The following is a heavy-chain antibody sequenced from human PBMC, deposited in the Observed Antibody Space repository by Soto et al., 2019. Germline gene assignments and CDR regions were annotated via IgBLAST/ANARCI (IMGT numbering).Heavy chain of an antibody. CDR3: AGGWRVVPAATDYYYYYMDV. V-gene: IGHV4-59*08. D-gene: IGHD2-2*01. J-gene: IGHJ6*03. CDR1: GGSISSYY. CDR2: IYYSGST. Sequence: PSETLSLTCTVSGGSISSYYWSWIRQPPGKGLEWIGYIYYSGSTNYNPSLKSRVTISVDTSKNQFSLKLSSVTAADTAVYYCAGGWRVVPAATDYYYYYMDVWGKGTTVTVSS.